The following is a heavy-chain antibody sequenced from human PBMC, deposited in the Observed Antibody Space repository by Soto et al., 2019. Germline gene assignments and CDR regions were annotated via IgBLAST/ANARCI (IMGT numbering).Heavy chain of an antibody. D-gene: IGHD3-22*01. CDR3: ARAYDSRGDGDFDY. Sequence: SETLSLTCTVSGGSISSGGYYWSWIRQHPGKGLEWIGYIYYSGSTYYNPSLKSRVTISVDTSKNQFSLKLSSVTAADTAVYYCARAYDSRGDGDFDYSGQGTLVTVSS. CDR1: GGSISSGGYY. V-gene: IGHV4-31*03. J-gene: IGHJ4*02. CDR2: IYYSGST.